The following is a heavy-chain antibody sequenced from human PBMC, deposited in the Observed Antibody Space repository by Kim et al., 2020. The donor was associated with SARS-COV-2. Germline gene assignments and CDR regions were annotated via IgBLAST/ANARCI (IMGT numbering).Heavy chain of an antibody. J-gene: IGHJ4*02. V-gene: IGHV3-11*01. CDR3: ARWVQLWCFDY. Sequence: GGSLRLSCAASGFTFSNYYMSWIRQAPGKGLEWVSYISSNGSTIYYADSVKGRFTISRDNAKNSLYLQMNSLRAEDTAVYYCARWVQLWCFDYWGQGTLVTVSS. D-gene: IGHD5-18*01. CDR1: GFTFSNYY. CDR2: ISSNGSTI.